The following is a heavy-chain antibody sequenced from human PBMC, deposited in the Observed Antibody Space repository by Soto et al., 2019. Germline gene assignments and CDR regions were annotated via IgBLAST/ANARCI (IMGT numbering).Heavy chain of an antibody. Sequence: PGGSLRLSCAASGFTFSDYYMSWIRQAPGKGLEWVSYISSSGSTIYYADSVKDRFTISRDNAKNSLYLQMNSLRAEDTAVYYCARSHLYYDSSGYPDYWGQGTLVTVSS. J-gene: IGHJ4*02. CDR3: ARSHLYYDSSGYPDY. V-gene: IGHV3-11*01. CDR2: ISSSGSTI. CDR1: GFTFSDYY. D-gene: IGHD3-22*01.